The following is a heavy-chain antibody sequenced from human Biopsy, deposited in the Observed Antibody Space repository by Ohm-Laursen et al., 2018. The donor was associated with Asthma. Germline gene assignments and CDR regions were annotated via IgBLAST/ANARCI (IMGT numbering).Heavy chain of an antibody. Sequence: SSLRLSCAASGFTFSSYAMHWVRQAPGKGLEWVAVVSYDGGVAHYADSMKGRFTISRDNAKSTLYLQMNRLRTDDTAVYYCAKRRGYSDLTDFDHWGQGTLVTVSS. CDR2: VSYDGGVA. J-gene: IGHJ4*02. CDR1: GFTFSSYA. D-gene: IGHD3-3*01. CDR3: AKRRGYSDLTDFDH. V-gene: IGHV3-30-3*02.